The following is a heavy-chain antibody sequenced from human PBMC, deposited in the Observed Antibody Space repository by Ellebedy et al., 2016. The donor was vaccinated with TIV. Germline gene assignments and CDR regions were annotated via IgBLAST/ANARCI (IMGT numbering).Heavy chain of an antibody. D-gene: IGHD3-22*01. Sequence: MPSETLSLTCTVSGGSISSGGYYWSWIRQHPGKGLEWIGYIYYSGSTYYNPSLKSRVTISVDTSKNQFSLKLSSVTAADTAVYYCARGYDSSGYWSHDYWGQGTLVTVSS. CDR1: GGSISSGGYY. CDR3: ARGYDSSGYWSHDY. V-gene: IGHV4-31*03. CDR2: IYYSGST. J-gene: IGHJ4*02.